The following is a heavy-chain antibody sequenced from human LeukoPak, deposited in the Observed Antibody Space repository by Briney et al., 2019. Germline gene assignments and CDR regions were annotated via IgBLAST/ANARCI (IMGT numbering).Heavy chain of an antibody. V-gene: IGHV1-69*04. CDR1: GGTFSSYA. Sequence: SVKVSCKASGGTFSSYAISWVRQAPGQGLEWMGRIIPILGIANYAQKFQGRVTITADKSTSTAYMELSSLRSEDTAVYYCARGVFYDPFSYWGQGTLVTVSS. CDR3: ARGVFYDPFSY. CDR2: IIPILGIA. J-gene: IGHJ4*02. D-gene: IGHD2/OR15-2a*01.